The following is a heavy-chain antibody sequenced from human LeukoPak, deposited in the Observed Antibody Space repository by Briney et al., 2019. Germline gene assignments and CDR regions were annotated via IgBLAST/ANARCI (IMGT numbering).Heavy chain of an antibody. D-gene: IGHD6-13*01. CDR1: GFAFSNYA. Sequence: PGGSLRLSCAASGFAFSNYAMNWVRQAPGKGLEWLSAITGNGGNTYYAGSVKGRFTISRDNSKNTLYLQMNSLRAEDTAVYYCANLGQRSRVIDYWGQGTLVTVSS. J-gene: IGHJ4*02. CDR3: ANLGQRSRVIDY. CDR2: ITGNGGNT. V-gene: IGHV3-23*01.